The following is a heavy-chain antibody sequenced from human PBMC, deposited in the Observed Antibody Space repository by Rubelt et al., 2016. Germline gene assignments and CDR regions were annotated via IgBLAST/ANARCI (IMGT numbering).Heavy chain of an antibody. J-gene: IGHJ4*02. Sequence: QLQLQESGPGLVKPSETLSLTCTVSGVSISVSSYYWGWIRQPPGKGLEWIGSIYYSGSTYYKPSLKSRFTISVDTSNNQFSLKLSSVTAADTAVYYCKSDGPPGDYWGQGTLVTVSS. CDR2: IYYSGST. CDR3: KSDGPPGDY. CDR1: GVSISVSSYY. V-gene: IGHV4-39*01.